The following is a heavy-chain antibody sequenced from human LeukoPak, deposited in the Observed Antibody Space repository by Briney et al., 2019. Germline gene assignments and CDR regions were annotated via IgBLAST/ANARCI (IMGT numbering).Heavy chain of an antibody. CDR1: GGSISSYY. CDR3: ARVRYCTNGVCYPNYYYVDV. V-gene: IGHV4-59*01. CDR2: IYYSGST. J-gene: IGHJ6*03. D-gene: IGHD2-8*01. Sequence: SEALSLTCTVSGGSISSYYWSWIRQPPGKGLEWIGYIYYSGSTNYNPSLKSRVTISVDTSKNQFSLKLSSVTAADTAVYYCARVRYCTNGVCYPNYYYVDVWGKGTTVTVSS.